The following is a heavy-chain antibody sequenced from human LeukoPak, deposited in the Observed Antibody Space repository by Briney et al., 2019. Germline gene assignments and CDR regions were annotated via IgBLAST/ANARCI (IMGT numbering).Heavy chain of an antibody. V-gene: IGHV3-48*04. CDR1: GFTFSTYI. D-gene: IGHD3-10*01. Sequence: GGSLRLSCAASGFTFSTYIMNWVRQTPGKGLEWVSYISSSGSTIYYADSVKGRFTISRDNAKNSLFLQMNSLRAEDTAVYYCARDYGSGRGVDYWGQGTLVTVSS. J-gene: IGHJ4*02. CDR3: ARDYGSGRGVDY. CDR2: ISSSGSTI.